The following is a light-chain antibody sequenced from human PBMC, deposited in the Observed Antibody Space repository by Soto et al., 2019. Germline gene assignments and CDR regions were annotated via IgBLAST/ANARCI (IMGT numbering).Light chain of an antibody. CDR1: SSDIGGYNY. V-gene: IGLV2-11*01. CDR2: TVT. Sequence: QSAFAQPRSVSGSPGQSVTISCTGTSSDIGGYNYVSWYQQHPGKAPKLMIYTVTKRPSGVPDRFSGSKSDNTASLTISGLQADDEADYYCCSYAGSSSYVFGTGTKVTVL. CDR3: CSYAGSSSYV. J-gene: IGLJ1*01.